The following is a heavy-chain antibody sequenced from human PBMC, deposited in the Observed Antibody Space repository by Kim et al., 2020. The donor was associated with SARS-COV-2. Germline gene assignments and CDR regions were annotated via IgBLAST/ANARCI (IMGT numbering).Heavy chain of an antibody. V-gene: IGHV1-3*01. CDR2: INAGNGNT. Sequence: ASVKVSCKASGYTFTSYAMHWVRQAPGQRLEWMGWINAGNGNTKYSQKFQGRVTITRYTSASTAYMELSSLRSEDTAVYYCAREGSGYGDLVYYYGMDVWGQGTTVTVSS. CDR1: GYTFTSYA. J-gene: IGHJ6*02. D-gene: IGHD4-17*01. CDR3: AREGSGYGDLVYYYGMDV.